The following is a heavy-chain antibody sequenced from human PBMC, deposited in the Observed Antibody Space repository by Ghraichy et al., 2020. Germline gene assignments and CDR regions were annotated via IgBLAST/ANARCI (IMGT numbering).Heavy chain of an antibody. V-gene: IGHV4-61*02. CDR1: GGSISSGGYY. CDR2: IYTTGTT. J-gene: IGHJ6*02. Sequence: SETLSLTCTVSGGSISSGGYYWSWIRQPAGKGLEWIGRIYTTGTTNYNPSLKSRLTISVDTSKNQFSLKMNSVTAADTAVYYCARFARYYYYAMDVWGQGTTVTVSS. CDR3: ARFARYYYYAMDV.